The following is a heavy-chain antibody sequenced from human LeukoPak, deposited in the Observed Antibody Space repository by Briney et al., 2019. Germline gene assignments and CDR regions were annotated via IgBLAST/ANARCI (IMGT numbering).Heavy chain of an antibody. V-gene: IGHV1-2*04. CDR2: INPNSGGT. J-gene: IGHJ5*02. D-gene: IGHD3-10*01. Sequence: ASVKVSCKASGYTFTGYYMHWVRQAPGQGLEWMGWINPNSGGTNYAQKFQGWVTMTRDTSIGTAYMELSRLRSDDTAVYYCARGTYMAITMVRGEGNWLDPWGQGTLVTVSS. CDR3: ARGTYMAITMVRGEGNWLDP. CDR1: GYTFTGYY.